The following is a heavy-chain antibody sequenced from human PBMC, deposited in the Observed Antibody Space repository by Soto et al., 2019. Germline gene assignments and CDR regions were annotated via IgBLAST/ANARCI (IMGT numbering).Heavy chain of an antibody. Sequence: SETLSLTCTVSGGSISTYYWSWIRQPPGKGLEWIGFINYSGSTNYNPSLKSRVTISVDTSKNHFSLKLRSVTAADTAVYYCARGTPVWFEPWGQGTLVTVSS. D-gene: IGHD3-10*01. J-gene: IGHJ5*02. CDR2: INYSGST. CDR3: ARGTPVWFEP. V-gene: IGHV4-59*01. CDR1: GGSISTYY.